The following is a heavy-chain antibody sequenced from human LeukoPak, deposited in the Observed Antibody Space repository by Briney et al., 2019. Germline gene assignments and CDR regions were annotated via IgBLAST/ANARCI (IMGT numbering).Heavy chain of an antibody. CDR2: ISSSGSTI. V-gene: IGHV3-48*04. CDR3: AREGLPAAMRGSWFDP. J-gene: IGHJ5*02. D-gene: IGHD2-2*01. CDR1: GFTFSSYS. Sequence: PGGSLRLSCAASGFTFSSYSMNWVRQAPGKGLEWVSYISSSGSTIYYADSVKGRFTISRDNAKNSLYLQMNSLRAEDTAVYYCAREGLPAAMRGSWFDPWGQGTLVTVSS.